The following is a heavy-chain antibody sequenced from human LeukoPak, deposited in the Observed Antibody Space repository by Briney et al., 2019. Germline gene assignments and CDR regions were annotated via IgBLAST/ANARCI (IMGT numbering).Heavy chain of an antibody. J-gene: IGHJ5*02. D-gene: IGHD6-19*01. CDR1: GGSISSSNYY. CDR3: ARLKGSSGWQRGRNWFDP. CDR2: INHSGST. Sequence: SETLSLTCTVSGGSISSSNYYWGWIRQPPGKGLEWIGEINHSGSTNYNPSLKSRVTISVDASKNQFSLKLSSVTAADTAVYYCARLKGSSGWQRGRNWFDPWGQGTLVTVSS. V-gene: IGHV4-39*07.